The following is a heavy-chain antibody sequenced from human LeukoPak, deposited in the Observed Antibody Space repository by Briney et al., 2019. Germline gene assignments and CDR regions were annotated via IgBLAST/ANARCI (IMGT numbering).Heavy chain of an antibody. J-gene: IGHJ4*02. D-gene: IGHD6-19*01. Sequence: GGSLRLSCSASGFTFSSYAMHWVRQAPGKGLEYVSAISSNGGSTYYADSVKGRFTISRDNSKNTLCLQMSSLRAEDTAVYYCVKGPSSGWYYYFDYWGQGTLVTVSS. CDR1: GFTFSSYA. V-gene: IGHV3-64D*06. CDR2: ISSNGGST. CDR3: VKGPSSGWYYYFDY.